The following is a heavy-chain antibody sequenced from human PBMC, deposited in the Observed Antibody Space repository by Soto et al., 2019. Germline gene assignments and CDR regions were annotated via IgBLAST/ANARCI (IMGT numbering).Heavy chain of an antibody. CDR1: GYTFTSYG. V-gene: IGHV1-18*04. Sequence: VASVKVSCKASGYTFTSYGISWVRQAPGQGLEWMGWISAYNGNTNYAQKLQGRVTMTTDTSTSTAYMELRSLRSDDTAVYYCARVKITFGAVFTPTSPFDYWGQGTLVTVSS. D-gene: IGHD3-16*01. J-gene: IGHJ4*02. CDR3: ARVKITFGAVFTPTSPFDY. CDR2: ISAYNGNT.